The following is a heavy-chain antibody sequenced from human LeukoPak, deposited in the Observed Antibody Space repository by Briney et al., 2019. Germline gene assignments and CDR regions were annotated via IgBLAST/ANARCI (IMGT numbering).Heavy chain of an antibody. CDR1: GYTFTKFG. CDR3: ARDWLSGVSADKTKFDP. D-gene: IGHD3-10*01. J-gene: IGHJ5*02. V-gene: IGHV1-18*01. CDR2: ISTYNGNT. Sequence: ASVKVSCKTSGYTFTKFGFSWVRQAPGQGLEWMGWISTYNGNTYYAQKLQGRLTLTTDASTTTAYMELRGLRSDDTAVYYCARDWLSGVSADKTKFDPWGQGTLVTVSS.